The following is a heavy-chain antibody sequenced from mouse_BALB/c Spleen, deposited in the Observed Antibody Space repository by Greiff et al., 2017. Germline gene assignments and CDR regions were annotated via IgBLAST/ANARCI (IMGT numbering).Heavy chain of an antibody. V-gene: IGHV7-3*02. Sequence: EVHLVESGGGLVQPGGSLRLSCATSGFTFTDYYMSWVRQPPGKALEWLGFIRNKANGYTTEYSASVKGRFTISRDNSQSILYLQMNTLRAEDSATYDCARDSHYYGTPMDYWGQGTSVTVSS. CDR2: IRNKANGYTT. J-gene: IGHJ4*01. D-gene: IGHD1-1*01. CDR1: GFTFTDYY. CDR3: ARDSHYYGTPMDY.